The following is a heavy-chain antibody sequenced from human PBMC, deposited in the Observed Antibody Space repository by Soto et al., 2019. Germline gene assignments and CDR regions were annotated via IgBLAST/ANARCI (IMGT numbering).Heavy chain of an antibody. CDR1: GYTFTGYY. CDR3: ARGYCSSTSCHDYFDY. D-gene: IGHD2-2*01. CDR2: INPNSGGT. J-gene: IGHJ4*02. V-gene: IGHV1-2*02. Sequence: ASVKVSCKASGYTFTGYYMHWVRQAPGQGLEWMGWINPNSGGTNHAQKFQGRVTMTRDTSISTAYMELSRLRSDDTAVYYCARGYCSSTSCHDYFDYWGQGTLVTVSS.